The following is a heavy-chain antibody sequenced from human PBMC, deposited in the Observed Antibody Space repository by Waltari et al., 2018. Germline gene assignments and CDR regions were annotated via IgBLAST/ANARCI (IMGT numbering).Heavy chain of an antibody. Sequence: HLVQSDAEVKKPGASVKVSCKTSGYKFNSYGINWVRQAPGQGLESMGWISAYTGNPHYAQNFQGRVTMTRDTSTNTAYLELRGLTSDDTAVYYCARRWTSDWSDPWGQGTLVTVSS. V-gene: IGHV1-18*01. CDR1: GYKFNSYG. CDR2: ISAYTGNP. J-gene: IGHJ5*02. CDR3: ARRWTSDWSDP.